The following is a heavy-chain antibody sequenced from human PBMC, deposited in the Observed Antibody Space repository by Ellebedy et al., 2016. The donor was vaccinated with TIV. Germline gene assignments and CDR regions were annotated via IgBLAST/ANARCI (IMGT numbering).Heavy chain of an antibody. CDR1: GISISSYY. J-gene: IGHJ6*02. CDR2: IYYSGST. V-gene: IGHV4-59*01. D-gene: IGHD3-16*02. Sequence: SETLSLXXTVSGISISSYYWSWIRQPPGKGLEWIGYIYYSGSTNYNPSLKRRVTISLDTSKNQFSLKLSSVTAADTAVYYCARVSTNYYYGLDVWGQGTTVAVSS. CDR3: ARVSTNYYYGLDV.